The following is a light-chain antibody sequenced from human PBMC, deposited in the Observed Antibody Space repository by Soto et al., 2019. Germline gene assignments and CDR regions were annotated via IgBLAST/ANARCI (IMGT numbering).Light chain of an antibody. Sequence: MVMTQSPLSLPLPPGKPSSISCGSRQSLLHSNGYNYLDWYLQKPGQSPQLLIYLGSNRASGVPDRFSGSGSGTDFTLKISRVEAEDVGVYYCMQALQTPRTFGQGTRLEI. CDR1: QSLLHSNGYNY. V-gene: IGKV2-28*01. J-gene: IGKJ5*01. CDR3: MQALQTPRT. CDR2: LGS.